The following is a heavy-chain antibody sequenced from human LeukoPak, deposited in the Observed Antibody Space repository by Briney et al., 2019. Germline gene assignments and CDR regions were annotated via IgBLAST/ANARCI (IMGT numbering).Heavy chain of an antibody. CDR1: GGSISGSSYY. Sequence: SETLSLTCTVSGGSISGSSYYWAWIRQPPGKGLESIGSGFYSGSAYYNPSLKSRVTISVNTSKNQFSLNLSSVTAADTAVYYCARLRGAMTPVTSDFDYWGQGTLVTVSS. CDR2: GFYSGSA. D-gene: IGHD4-17*01. J-gene: IGHJ4*02. CDR3: ARLRGAMTPVTSDFDY. V-gene: IGHV4-39*01.